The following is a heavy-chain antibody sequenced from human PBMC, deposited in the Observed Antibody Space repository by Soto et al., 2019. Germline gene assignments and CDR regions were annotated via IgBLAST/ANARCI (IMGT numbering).Heavy chain of an antibody. D-gene: IGHD1-26*01. CDR1: GRSISSSSYS. CDR3: ERPPGGSYWGVQSPDAFDL. Sequence: SETLSLTCTVSGRSISSSSYSWCWIRQPPGQGPEWIGSIYYSGSTYYNPSLKSRVTISVDTSKNQFSLKLSSVTAADTAVYYCERPPGGSYWGVQSPDAFDLCCQGTMVTVSS. V-gene: IGHV4-39*01. J-gene: IGHJ3*01. CDR2: IYYSGST.